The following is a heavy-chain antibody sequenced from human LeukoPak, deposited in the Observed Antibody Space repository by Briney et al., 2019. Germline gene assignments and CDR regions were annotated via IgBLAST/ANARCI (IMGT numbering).Heavy chain of an antibody. J-gene: IGHJ4*02. CDR2: IYYSGST. Sequence: PSETLSLTCTVSGYSISSSYYWSWIRQPPGKGLEWIGYIYYSGSTNYNPSLKSRVTISVDTSKNQFSLKLSSVTAADTAVYYCARLGEGTYDSSGYYLDYWGQGTLVTVSS. CDR3: ARLGEGTYDSSGYYLDY. CDR1: GYSISSSYY. D-gene: IGHD3-22*01. V-gene: IGHV4-59*08.